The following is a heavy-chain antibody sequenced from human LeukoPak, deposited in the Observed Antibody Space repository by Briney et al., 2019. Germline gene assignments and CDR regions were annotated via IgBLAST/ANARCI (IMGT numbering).Heavy chain of an antibody. CDR2: VHIDGSST. Sequence: GGSLRLSCAASGFTFGNYLMHSVRQAPGKGLMWVSRVHIDGSSTTYADSVKGRFTISRDDAKNTLYLQMNSLRAEDTAVYYCARAPSGWHATDVWGQGTTVTVSS. J-gene: IGHJ6*02. CDR3: ARAPSGWHATDV. V-gene: IGHV3-74*01. CDR1: GFTFGNYL. D-gene: IGHD6-19*01.